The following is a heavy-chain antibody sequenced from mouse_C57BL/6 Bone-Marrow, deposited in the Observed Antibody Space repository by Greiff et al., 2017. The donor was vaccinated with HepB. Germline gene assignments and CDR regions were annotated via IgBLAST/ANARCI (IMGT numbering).Heavy chain of an antibody. J-gene: IGHJ3*01. CDR2: IDPSDSET. D-gene: IGHD3-1*01. CDR1: GYTFTSYW. Sequence: QVQLQQPGAELVRPGSSVKLSCKASGYTFTSYWMHWVKQRPIQGLEWIGNIDPSDSETHYNQKFKDKATLTVDKSSSTAYMQLSSLTSEDSAVYYGARGGGLVLGWFAYWGQGTRVTVSA. CDR3: ARGGGLVLGWFAY. V-gene: IGHV1-52*01.